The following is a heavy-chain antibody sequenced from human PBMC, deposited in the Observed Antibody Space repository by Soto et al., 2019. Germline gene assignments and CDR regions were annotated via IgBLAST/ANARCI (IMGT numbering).Heavy chain of an antibody. D-gene: IGHD3-22*01. V-gene: IGHV4-30-4*01. CDR2: SYYSGST. Sequence: QVQLQESGPGLVKPSQTLSLTCTVSGGSISSGDYYWSWIRQPPGKGLEWIGYSYYSGSTYYNPSLKSRVTISVDTSKNQFSLKLSSVTAADTAVYYCARDPRYYYDSSGYHPFDYWGQGTLVTVSS. J-gene: IGHJ4*02. CDR3: ARDPRYYYDSSGYHPFDY. CDR1: GGSISSGDYY.